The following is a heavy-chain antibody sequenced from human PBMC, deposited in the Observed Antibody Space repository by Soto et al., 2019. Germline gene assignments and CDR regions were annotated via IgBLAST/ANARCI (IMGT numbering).Heavy chain of an antibody. J-gene: IGHJ6*02. V-gene: IGHV1-18*01. CDR1: GYTFTSYG. CDR2: ISAYNGNT. Sequence: ASVKVSCKASGYTFTSYGISWVRQAPGQGLEWMGWISAYNGNTNYAQKLQGRVTMTTDTSTSTAYMELRSLRSDDTAVYHCARDQVGYYYYGMDVWGQGTTVTVSS. CDR3: ARDQVGYYYYGMDV.